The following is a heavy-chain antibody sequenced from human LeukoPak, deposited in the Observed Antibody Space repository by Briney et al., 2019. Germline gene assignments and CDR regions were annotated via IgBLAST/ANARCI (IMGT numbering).Heavy chain of an antibody. CDR1: GFTFSNYA. CDR3: ARDQSGGFDS. V-gene: IGHV3-30-3*01. CDR2: ISYDGNNK. J-gene: IGHJ4*02. D-gene: IGHD1-26*01. Sequence: GGSLRLSCAASGFTFSNYAMHWVRQAPGKGLEWVAVISYDGNNKFYADSVKGQLTISRDSYKNTLYLQMNSLRPEDTAVYYCARDQSGGFDSWGQGTLVTVSS.